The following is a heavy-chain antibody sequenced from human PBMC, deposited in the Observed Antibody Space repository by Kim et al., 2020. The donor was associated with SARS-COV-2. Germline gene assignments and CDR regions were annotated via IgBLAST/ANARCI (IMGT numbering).Heavy chain of an antibody. V-gene: IGHV4-4*02. J-gene: IGHJ6*02. CDR2: IYHSGST. CDR1: GGSISSSSW. D-gene: IGHD1-26*01. CDR3: ARDLRQVGATFLGCDSYYDNGRDV. Sequence: SETLSLTCAVSGGSISSSSWWSWVRQPPGKGLEWIGEIYHSGSTNYNPSLKSRVTISVDKSKNQFSLRLNSVTAADTAVYYCARDLRQVGATFLGCDSYYDNGRDVWGQGTTVTVSS.